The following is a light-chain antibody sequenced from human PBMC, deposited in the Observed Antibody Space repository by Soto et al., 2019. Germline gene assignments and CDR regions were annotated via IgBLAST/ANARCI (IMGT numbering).Light chain of an antibody. V-gene: IGLV3-21*02. CDR2: DDS. CDR1: NIGNKR. Sequence: SYELTQPPSVSVAPGQTARITCGGNNIGNKRVHWYQQRPGQAPVVVVYDDSDRPSGIPERFSGSNSENTATLTISRVEAGDEAEYYYQVWESNTDHFVFGTGTKVTVL. CDR3: QVWESNTDHFV. J-gene: IGLJ1*01.